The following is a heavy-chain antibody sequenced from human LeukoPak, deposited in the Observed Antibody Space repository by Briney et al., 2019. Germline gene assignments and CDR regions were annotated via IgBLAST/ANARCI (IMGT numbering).Heavy chain of an antibody. V-gene: IGHV3-15*01. Sequence: PGGSLRLSCAASGFTFSNAWMNWVRQAPGKGLEWVGRTKSKTDGGTTDYAAPVKGRFTISRDDSKHTLYLQVNSLKTEDTALYYCTTGNWGSFSYWGQGTLVTVSS. CDR2: TKSKTDGGTT. J-gene: IGHJ4*02. CDR1: GFTFSNAW. D-gene: IGHD7-27*01. CDR3: TTGNWGSFSY.